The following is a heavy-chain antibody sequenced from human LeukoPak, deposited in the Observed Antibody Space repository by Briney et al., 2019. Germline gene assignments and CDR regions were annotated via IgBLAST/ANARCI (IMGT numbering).Heavy chain of an antibody. J-gene: IGHJ4*02. CDR1: GFTFSGYS. D-gene: IGHD3-9*01. V-gene: IGHV3-21*01. CDR3: ARDYDILTGFPRGGFDY. Sequence: PGGSLRLSCAASGFTFSGYSLTWVRQAPGKGLEWVSSISNIGSYTYYLDSVKGRFTISRDNAKNSTFLQMNSLRAEDTAVYYCARDYDILTGFPRGGFDYWGQGTLVTVSS. CDR2: ISNIGSYT.